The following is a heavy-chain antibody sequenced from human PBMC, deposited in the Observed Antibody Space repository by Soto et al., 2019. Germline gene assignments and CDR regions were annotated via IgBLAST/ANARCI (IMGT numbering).Heavy chain of an antibody. CDR1: GFTFSVFG. V-gene: IGHV3-30*03. Sequence: QVQLVESGGGVVQPGRSLRLSCAASGFTFSVFGMNWVRQAPGKGLEWVAVISNTGSSAHYADSVRGRFTISRDNGENTLSMLMTSLRPVDTAVLYCAITITTVGTSSNPGGRRGLGTLPDHWGQGTLVSVSA. CDR3: AITITTVGTSSNPGGRRGLGTLPDH. D-gene: IGHD2-15*01. J-gene: IGHJ4*02. CDR2: ISNTGSSA.